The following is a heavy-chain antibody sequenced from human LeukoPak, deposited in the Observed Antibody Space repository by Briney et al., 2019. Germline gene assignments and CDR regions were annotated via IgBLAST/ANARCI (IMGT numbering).Heavy chain of an antibody. CDR2: ISSSGSTI. D-gene: IGHD3-22*01. Sequence: GGSLRLSCAASGFTFSDYYMSWIRQAPGKGLEWVSYISSSGSTIYYADSVKGRFTISRDNAKNSLYLQMNSLRAEDTAVYYCARDRYCYDSSGYQLDYWGQGTLVTVSS. CDR1: GFTFSDYY. J-gene: IGHJ4*02. V-gene: IGHV3-11*01. CDR3: ARDRYCYDSSGYQLDY.